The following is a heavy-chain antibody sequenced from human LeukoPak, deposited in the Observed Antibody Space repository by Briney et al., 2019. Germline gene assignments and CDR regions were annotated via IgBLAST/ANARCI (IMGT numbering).Heavy chain of an antibody. D-gene: IGHD3-3*01. CDR3: TTALPIYLHYYYYYYMDV. V-gene: IGHV3-15*01. Sequence: GGSLRLSCAASGFTFSNAWMSWVRQAPGKGLEWVGRIKSKTDGGTTDYAAPVKGRFTISRDDSKNTLYLQMNSLKTEDTAVYYCTTALPIYLHYYYYYYMDVWGKGTTVTVSS. CDR1: GFTFSNAW. CDR2: IKSKTDGGTT. J-gene: IGHJ6*03.